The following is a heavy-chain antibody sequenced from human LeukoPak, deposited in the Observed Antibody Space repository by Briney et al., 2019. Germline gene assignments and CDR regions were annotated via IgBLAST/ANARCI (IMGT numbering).Heavy chain of an antibody. Sequence: SETLSLTCTVSGGSISSGSYYWSCIRQPAGKGLEWIGRIYPSGTTNYNPSLKSRVTISVDTSKNQFSLKLRSVTAADTAVYYCARGQEVVAENYFDYWGQGTLVTVSS. D-gene: IGHD5-12*01. J-gene: IGHJ4*02. CDR3: ARGQEVVAENYFDY. CDR1: GGSISSGSYY. V-gene: IGHV4-61*02. CDR2: IYPSGTT.